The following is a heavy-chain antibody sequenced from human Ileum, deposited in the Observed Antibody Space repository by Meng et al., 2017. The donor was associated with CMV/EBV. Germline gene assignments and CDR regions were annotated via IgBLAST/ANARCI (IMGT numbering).Heavy chain of an antibody. V-gene: IGHV4-4*07. D-gene: IGHD3-16*01. J-gene: IGHJ5*02. CDR1: VDSISPCY. CDR3: ASYLAGYGGRGS. CDR2: IYHRGSA. Sequence: TPSQTLSLLCVVAVDSISPCYWTWFRHPAGKALAWCGRIYHRGSANSNPSLESRRTLSVDTSKTAFSLKLGSGTAADAAVYYCASYLAGYGGRGSWGQGILVTVSS.